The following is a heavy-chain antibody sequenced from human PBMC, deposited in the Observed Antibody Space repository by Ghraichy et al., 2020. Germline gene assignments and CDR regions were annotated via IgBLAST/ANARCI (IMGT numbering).Heavy chain of an antibody. Sequence: TLSLTCTVSGGSINSGGYYWSWIRQRPGKGLEWIGYIYYSGSTYYSPSLKSRLTISVDTSKNQFSLKLSSVTAADTAVYYCARGRYDSSGYYGNYFDYWGQGTLVTVS. J-gene: IGHJ4*02. V-gene: IGHV4-31*03. CDR2: IYYSGST. CDR3: ARGRYDSSGYYGNYFDY. CDR1: GGSINSGGYY. D-gene: IGHD3-22*01.